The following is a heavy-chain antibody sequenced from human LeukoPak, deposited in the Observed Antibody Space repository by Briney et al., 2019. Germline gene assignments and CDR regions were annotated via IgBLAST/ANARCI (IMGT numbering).Heavy chain of an antibody. CDR3: AKRDFYDSSGYSYFYYFDH. Sequence: QSGGSLRLSCAASGFTFSNYAMNWVRQAPGKGLEWVSVISGSGGKTYYADSVKGRLTISRDNSKKTLFLQMNSLRAEDTAVYYCAKRDFYDSSGYSYFYYFDHWGQGTLVTVSS. CDR2: ISGSGGKT. V-gene: IGHV3-23*01. J-gene: IGHJ4*02. CDR1: GFTFSNYA. D-gene: IGHD3-22*01.